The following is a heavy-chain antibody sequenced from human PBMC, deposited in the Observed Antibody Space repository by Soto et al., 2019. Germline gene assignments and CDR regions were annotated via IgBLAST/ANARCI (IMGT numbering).Heavy chain of an antibody. Sequence: QVHLVQSGSEVKKPGSSVKVSCKASGGTFTSYAISWVRQAPGQGLEWMGGIIPMFGAADYAQNFQGRVTITADKSTSTAYMELSSMRAEDTAVYYCARDRPASYIPYGMDGWGQGTTVTVSS. CDR2: IIPMFGAA. CDR3: ARDRPASYIPYGMDG. V-gene: IGHV1-69*06. CDR1: GGTFTSYA. D-gene: IGHD1-20*01. J-gene: IGHJ6*02.